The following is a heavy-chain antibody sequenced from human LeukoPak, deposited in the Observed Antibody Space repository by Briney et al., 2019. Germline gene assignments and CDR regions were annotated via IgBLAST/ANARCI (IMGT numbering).Heavy chain of an antibody. CDR3: ARVLVVPAAIGRYYYYMDV. V-gene: IGHV1-69*05. Sequence: SVKVSCKASGGTFSSYAISWVRQAPGQGLEWMGGIIPIFGTANYAQKFQGRVTITTDESTSTAYMELSSLRSEDTAVYYCARVLVVPAAIGRYYYYMDVWGKGTTVTVSS. CDR2: IIPIFGTA. J-gene: IGHJ6*03. D-gene: IGHD2-2*02. CDR1: GGTFSSYA.